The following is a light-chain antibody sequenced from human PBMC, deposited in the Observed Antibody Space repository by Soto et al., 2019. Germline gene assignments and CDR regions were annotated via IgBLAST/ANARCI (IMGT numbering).Light chain of an antibody. Sequence: QSVLTQPASVSGSPGQSITISCTGTSSDVGSYNLVSWYQQHPGKAPKPMIYEVSKRPSGVSNRFSGSKSGNTASLTISGLQAEYEADYYCCSYAGSSISYVFGTGTKAPS. CDR1: SSDVGSYNL. V-gene: IGLV2-23*02. CDR3: CSYAGSSISYV. J-gene: IGLJ1*01. CDR2: EVS.